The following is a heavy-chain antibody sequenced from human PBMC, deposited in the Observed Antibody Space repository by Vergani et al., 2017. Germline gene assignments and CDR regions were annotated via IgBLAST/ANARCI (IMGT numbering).Heavy chain of an antibody. CDR3: AREYSSTSGRAFDF. Sequence: VQLVESGGGSAQPGESLRLSCVASGFTFTAHGLNWVRQAPGKGLEWVSGISGQNFRTHYADSVKGRFTISRDSAKNSLYLQMDSLRAEDTAVYYCAREYSSTSGRAFDFWGQGTKVTVSS. J-gene: IGHJ3*01. D-gene: IGHD2-2*01. CDR1: GFTFTAHG. CDR2: ISGQNFRT. V-gene: IGHV3-23*04.